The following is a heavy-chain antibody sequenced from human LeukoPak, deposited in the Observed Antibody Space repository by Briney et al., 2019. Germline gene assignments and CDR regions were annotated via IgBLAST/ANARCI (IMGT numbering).Heavy chain of an antibody. CDR1: GFTFSNAW. CDR2: IRNKSDGGTA. V-gene: IGHV3-15*01. CDR3: TTWGGSFSRY. J-gene: IGHJ4*02. D-gene: IGHD1-26*01. Sequence: PGGSLGLSCVASGFTFSNAWMAWVRQAPGKGLVFVGRIRNKSDGGTADSADPLKGRFTISRDDSTNTLYLQMNSLETEDTAVYYCTTWGGSFSRYWGQGTLVTVSS.